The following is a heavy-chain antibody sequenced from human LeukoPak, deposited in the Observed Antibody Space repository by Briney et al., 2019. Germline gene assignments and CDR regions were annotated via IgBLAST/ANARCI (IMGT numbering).Heavy chain of an antibody. D-gene: IGHD6-19*01. Sequence: GGSLRLSCAASGFTFSAYSMNWVRQAPGKGLEWVSYISSRSFTIYYADSVKGRFTISRDNAKNSLYLEMNSLRDEDTAVYYCARSVIAVAGYDVFDIWGQGTVVTVSS. J-gene: IGHJ3*02. V-gene: IGHV3-48*02. CDR1: GFTFSAYS. CDR2: ISSRSFTI. CDR3: ARSVIAVAGYDVFDI.